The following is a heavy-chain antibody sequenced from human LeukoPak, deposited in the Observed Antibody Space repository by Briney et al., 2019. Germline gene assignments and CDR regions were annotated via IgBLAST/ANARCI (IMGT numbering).Heavy chain of an antibody. Sequence: GGSLRLSCAASGFTFSSYEMNWVRQAPGKGLEWVSYISSSGSTIYYADSVKGRFTISRDNAKSSLYLQMNSLRAEDMAVYYCAVATIKDYFDYWGQGTLVTVSS. V-gene: IGHV3-48*03. J-gene: IGHJ4*02. D-gene: IGHD5-24*01. CDR2: ISSSGSTI. CDR3: AVATIKDYFDY. CDR1: GFTFSSYE.